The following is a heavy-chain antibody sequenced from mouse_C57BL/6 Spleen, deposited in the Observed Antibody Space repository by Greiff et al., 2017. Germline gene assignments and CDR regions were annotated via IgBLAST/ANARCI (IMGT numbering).Heavy chain of an antibody. CDR1: GYTFTDYE. V-gene: IGHV1-15*01. Sequence: VQLQQSGAELVRPGASVTLSCKASGYTFTDYEMHWVKQTPVHGLEWIGAIDPETGGTAYNQKFKGKAILTADKSASTAYMELRSLTSEDSAVYYCTKRRGLYDGYYDFDDWGQGTTLTVSS. CDR2: IDPETGGT. J-gene: IGHJ2*01. D-gene: IGHD2-3*01. CDR3: TKRRGLYDGYYDFDD.